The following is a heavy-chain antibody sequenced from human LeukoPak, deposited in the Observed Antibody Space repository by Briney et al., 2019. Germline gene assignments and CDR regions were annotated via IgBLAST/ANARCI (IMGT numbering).Heavy chain of an antibody. D-gene: IGHD3-3*01. Sequence: ASLKLSCKASGYTFTSYGISWVRQAAGHGLEWRGWIGAYNGDTNYAEKFQGRVTMTTDTSTSTGYMELRSLSSQDTAVYYSAGTSKSTVGGSTASHYCGQRGTVTVSS. V-gene: IGHV1-18*01. CDR2: IGAYNGDT. J-gene: IGHJ4*02. CDR1: GYTFTSYG. CDR3: AGTSKSTVGGSTASHY.